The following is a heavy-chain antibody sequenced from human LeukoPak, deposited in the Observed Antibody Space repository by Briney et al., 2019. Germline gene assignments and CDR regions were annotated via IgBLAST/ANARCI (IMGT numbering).Heavy chain of an antibody. CDR2: ISSSGSTI. J-gene: IGHJ5*02. Sequence: PGGSLRLSCAASGFTFSSYEMNWVRQAPGKGLEWVSYISSSGSTIYYADSVKGRFTISRDNAKNSLYLQMNSLRAEDTAVYYCATEDYGDPRVQGAWGQGTLVTVSS. CDR3: ATEDYGDPRVQGA. CDR1: GFTFSSYE. D-gene: IGHD4-17*01. V-gene: IGHV3-48*03.